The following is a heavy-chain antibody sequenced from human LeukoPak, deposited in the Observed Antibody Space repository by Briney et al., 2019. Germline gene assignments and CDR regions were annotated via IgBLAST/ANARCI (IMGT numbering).Heavy chain of an antibody. CDR3: AKDGGRGYSGYFLDY. D-gene: IGHD5-12*01. CDR2: INPNSGGT. CDR1: GYTFTGYY. V-gene: IGHV1-2*02. Sequence: GASVKVSCKASGYTFTGYYMHWVRQAPGQGLEWMGWINPNSGGTNYAQKFQGRVTMTRDTSISTAYMELSRLRSDDTAVYYCAKDGGRGYSGYFLDYWGQGTLVTVSS. J-gene: IGHJ4*02.